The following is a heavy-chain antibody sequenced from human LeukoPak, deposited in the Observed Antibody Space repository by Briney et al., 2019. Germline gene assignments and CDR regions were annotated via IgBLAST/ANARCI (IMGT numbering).Heavy chain of an antibody. V-gene: IGHV3-23*01. CDR1: GFTFSSYA. Sequence: GGSLRLSCADSGFTFSSYAMSWVRQAPGKGLEWVSAISGSGGSTYYADSVKGRFTISRDNSKNTLYLQMNSLRAEDTALYYCARDDYGSGSWSDYWGQGTLVTVSS. CDR2: ISGSGGST. J-gene: IGHJ4*02. CDR3: ARDDYGSGSWSDY. D-gene: IGHD3-10*01.